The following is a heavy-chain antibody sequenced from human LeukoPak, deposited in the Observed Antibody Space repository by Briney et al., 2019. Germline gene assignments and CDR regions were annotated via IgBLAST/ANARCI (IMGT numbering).Heavy chain of an antibody. CDR1: GFTFSNYW. CDR2: ISYDGSNK. Sequence: GGSLRLSCAASGFTFSNYWMHWVRQAPGKGLEWVAVISYDGSNKYYADSVKGRFTISRDNSKNTLYLQMNSLRAEDTAVYYCARDHAAAGTFDYWGQGTLVTVSS. J-gene: IGHJ4*02. V-gene: IGHV3-30-3*01. D-gene: IGHD6-13*01. CDR3: ARDHAAAGTFDY.